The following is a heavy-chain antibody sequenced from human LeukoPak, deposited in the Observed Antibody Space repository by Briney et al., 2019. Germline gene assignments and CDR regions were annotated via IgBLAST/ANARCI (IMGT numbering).Heavy chain of an antibody. D-gene: IGHD1-1*01. Sequence: ASVKVSCKASGYTFTGYYMHWVRQAPGQGLEWMGRINPNSGGTNYAQKFQGRVTMTRDTSISTAHMELSRLRSDDTAVYYCARAHWNDGNWFDPWGQGTLVTVSS. CDR1: GYTFTGYY. J-gene: IGHJ5*02. CDR3: ARAHWNDGNWFDP. V-gene: IGHV1-2*06. CDR2: INPNSGGT.